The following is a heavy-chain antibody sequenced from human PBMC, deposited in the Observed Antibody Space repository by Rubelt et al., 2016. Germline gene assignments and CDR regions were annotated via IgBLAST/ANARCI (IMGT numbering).Heavy chain of an antibody. J-gene: IGHJ4*02. Sequence: ELQLVESGGGLVQPGGSLRLSCAASGFTVSSNYMSWVRQAPGKGLEWVSVLHSEGGTYYADSVKGRFTISRDNSKNTLYLQMNGLRADDTAVYYCAKTPNWGASGYFDHWGQGTLVTVS. CDR3: AKTPNWGASGYFDH. CDR2: LHSEGGT. D-gene: IGHD7-27*01. CDR1: GFTVSSNY. V-gene: IGHV3-66*01.